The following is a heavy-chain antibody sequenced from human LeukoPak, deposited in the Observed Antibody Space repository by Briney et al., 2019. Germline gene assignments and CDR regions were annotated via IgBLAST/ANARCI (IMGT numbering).Heavy chain of an antibody. V-gene: IGHV4-61*01. Sequence: SETLSLPCTVSVDSVNSGSYFWSWVRQPPGEGLEWIGKIYYSGSTNYNPSLKSRVTISVDTSKNQFSLKLSSVTAADTAVYYCARGLGYCSSTSCYPYFDYWGQGTLVTVSS. CDR1: VDSVNSGSYF. J-gene: IGHJ4*02. CDR3: ARGLGYCSSTSCYPYFDY. D-gene: IGHD2-2*01. CDR2: IYYSGST.